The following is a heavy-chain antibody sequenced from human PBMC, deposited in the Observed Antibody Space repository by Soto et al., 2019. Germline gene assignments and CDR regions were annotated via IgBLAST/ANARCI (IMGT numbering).Heavy chain of an antibody. CDR1: GGPFRDAYSY. CDR2: LSSTGST. J-gene: IGHJ3*02. D-gene: IGHD1-1*01. Sequence: QVHLQESGPELVKPSQPLSLTCTVSGGPFRDAYSYWTCIRQATGKGPEWVGSLSSTGSTYYTPSLRTCDTLSVHESSDLLSLRLGSETAAGTAVYFCATELESGVFDIWGRGSLVTVSS. CDR3: ATELESGVFDI. V-gene: IGHV4-30-4*01.